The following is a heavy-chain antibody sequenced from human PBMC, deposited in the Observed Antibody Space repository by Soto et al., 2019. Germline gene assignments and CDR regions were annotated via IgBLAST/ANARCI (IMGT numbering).Heavy chain of an antibody. CDR2: IKQDGSEK. D-gene: IGHD5-12*01. CDR3: ARDYGTSMATIPLYYYYYGMDV. J-gene: IGHJ6*02. Sequence: GGSLRLSCAASGFTFSSYWMSWVRQAPGKGLEWVANIKQDGSEKYYVDSVKGRFTISRDNAKNSLYLQMNSLRAEDTAVYYCARDYGTSMATIPLYYYYYGMDVWGQGTTVTV. CDR1: GFTFSSYW. V-gene: IGHV3-7*03.